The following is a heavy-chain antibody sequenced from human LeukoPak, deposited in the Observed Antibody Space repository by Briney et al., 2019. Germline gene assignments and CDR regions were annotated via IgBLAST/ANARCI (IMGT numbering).Heavy chain of an antibody. CDR3: ARSSEFDY. J-gene: IGHJ4*02. V-gene: IGHV4-39*07. Sequence: SETLSLTCTVSGGSLTISPYYWGWIRQPPGKGLEWIGSIYYSVTTHYSPSLGSRFTISVATSKNQFSLKLSSVTAAAPAVYYCARSSEFDYWGQGTLVTVSS. CDR2: IYYSVTT. CDR1: GGSLTISPYY.